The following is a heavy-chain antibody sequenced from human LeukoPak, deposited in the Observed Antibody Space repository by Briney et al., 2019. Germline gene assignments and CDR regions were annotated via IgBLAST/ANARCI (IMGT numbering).Heavy chain of an antibody. Sequence: PSETLSLTCTVSDDSISGYYRGWIRQPPGKGLEWIGYFYNSGRSTYNPSLKSRVTISADTSKNHFSLKLSSVTAADTAVYYCARVVREKNWNYVYYYYMDVWGKGTTVTVSS. J-gene: IGHJ6*03. D-gene: IGHD1-7*01. V-gene: IGHV4-59*01. CDR2: FYNSGRS. CDR3: ARVVREKNWNYVYYYYMDV. CDR1: DDSISGYY.